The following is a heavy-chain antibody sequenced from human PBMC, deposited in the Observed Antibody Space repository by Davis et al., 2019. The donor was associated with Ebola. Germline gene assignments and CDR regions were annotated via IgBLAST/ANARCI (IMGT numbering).Heavy chain of an antibody. CDR1: GFTFSSYA. D-gene: IGHD2-21*01. J-gene: IGHJ4*02. CDR2: ISGSGAST. Sequence: GSLRLSCAASGFTFSSYAMSWVRQAPGKGLEWVSTISGSGASTYYADSVKGRFTISRDNSKNTLYLQMNSLRAEDTAVYYCAKVTGIGCGGVNDYWGQGTLVTVSS. V-gene: IGHV3-23*01. CDR3: AKVTGIGCGGVNDY.